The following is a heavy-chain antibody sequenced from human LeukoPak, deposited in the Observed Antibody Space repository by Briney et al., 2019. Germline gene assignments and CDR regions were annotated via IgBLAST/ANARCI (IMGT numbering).Heavy chain of an antibody. CDR3: ARNEWELNFDY. CDR2: IYYSGSH. J-gene: IGHJ4*02. D-gene: IGHD1-26*01. Sequence: SETLSLTCSVSGVSLSSSSYHWGWLRQPPGKGLEWIVSIYYSGSHYYNPSHKSRVTISVDTSKNQFSLKLSAVTAADTAVYYCARNEWELNFDYWGQGTLVTVSS. CDR1: GVSLSSSSYH. V-gene: IGHV4-39*01.